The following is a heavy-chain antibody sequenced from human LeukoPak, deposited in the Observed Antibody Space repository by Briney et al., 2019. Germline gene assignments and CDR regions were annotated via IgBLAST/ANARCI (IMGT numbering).Heavy chain of an antibody. J-gene: IGHJ4*02. D-gene: IGHD5-18*01. Sequence: PGGSLRLSCAASGFTFSSYEMHWVRQAPGKGLEWVSCISTSGRTTYYADSVKGRFTVSRDNARNSLYLQMNSLRAEDTAVYYCARDGPGYSFDHWGQGTLVTVSS. CDR1: GFTFSSYE. CDR3: ARDGPGYSFDH. CDR2: ISTSGRTT. V-gene: IGHV3-48*03.